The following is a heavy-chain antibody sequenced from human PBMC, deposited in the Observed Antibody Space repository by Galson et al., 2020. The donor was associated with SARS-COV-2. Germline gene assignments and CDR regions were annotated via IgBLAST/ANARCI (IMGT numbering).Heavy chain of an antibody. Sequence: GESLKISCAASGFTFSSYAMNWVRQAPGKGLEWVAVISYDGSNKYYADSVKGRFTISRDNSKNTVYLQMNSLRAEDTAVYYCARGASGSYFGWFDPWGQGTLVTVSS. CDR3: ARGASGSYFGWFDP. V-gene: IGHV3-30-3*01. CDR2: ISYDGSNK. CDR1: GFTFSSYA. D-gene: IGHD1-26*01. J-gene: IGHJ5*02.